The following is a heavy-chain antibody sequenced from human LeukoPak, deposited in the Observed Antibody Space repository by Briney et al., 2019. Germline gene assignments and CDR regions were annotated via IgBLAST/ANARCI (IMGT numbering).Heavy chain of an antibody. J-gene: IGHJ5*02. CDR3: ARGAGYCSGGNCYSNWFDP. Sequence: ASVKVSCKASGYTFTSYDINWVRQATGQGLEWMGWMNPYSGNTVYAQKFQGRVTMTRNTSISTAYMELSSLRSEDTAVYYCARGAGYCSGGNCYSNWFDPWGQGTLVTVSS. CDR2: MNPYSGNT. V-gene: IGHV1-8*01. CDR1: GYTFTSYD. D-gene: IGHD2-15*01.